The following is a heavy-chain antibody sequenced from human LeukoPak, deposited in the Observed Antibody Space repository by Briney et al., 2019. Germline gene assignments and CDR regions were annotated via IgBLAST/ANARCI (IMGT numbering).Heavy chain of an antibody. CDR1: GFTFSSYW. D-gene: IGHD6-19*01. Sequence: GGSLRLSCAASGFTFSSYWMHWVRQAPGKGLVWASRTDSDGSSTTYADSVKGRFTISRDNAKNTLYLQMNSLRAEDTAVYYCARPPYSSGSFDLWGRGTLVTVSS. V-gene: IGHV3-74*01. J-gene: IGHJ2*01. CDR3: ARPPYSSGSFDL. CDR2: TDSDGSST.